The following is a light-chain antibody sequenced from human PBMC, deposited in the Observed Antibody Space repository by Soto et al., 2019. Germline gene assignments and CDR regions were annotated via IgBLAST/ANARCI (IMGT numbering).Light chain of an antibody. CDR1: SSDIWTHNL. J-gene: IGLJ3*02. CDR3: CAYVGGSTLV. CDR2: AGS. Sequence: QSALTQTASVSGSPGQSITLSCTGTSSDIWTHNLVSWYQQHPGKAPKLMLYAGSERPSGVSDRFSGSTSGNTASLTISGLQAEDEADYYCCAYVGGSTLVFGGGTKLTVL. V-gene: IGLV2-23*01.